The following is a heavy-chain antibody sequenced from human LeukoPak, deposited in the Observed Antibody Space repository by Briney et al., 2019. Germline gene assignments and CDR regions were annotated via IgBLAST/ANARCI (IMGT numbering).Heavy chain of an antibody. J-gene: IGHJ4*02. CDR2: IYSGVST. V-gene: IGHV3-53*01. D-gene: IGHD3-16*02. CDR3: AKEAYDYVWGSYQNY. CDR1: GFTVSSNY. Sequence: GGSLRLSCAASGFTVSSNYMSWVRQTPGRGLEWVSLIYSGVSTFYADSVKGRFTISRDNSKNTLYLQMNSLRAEDTAVYYCAKEAYDYVWGSYQNYWGQGTLVTVSS.